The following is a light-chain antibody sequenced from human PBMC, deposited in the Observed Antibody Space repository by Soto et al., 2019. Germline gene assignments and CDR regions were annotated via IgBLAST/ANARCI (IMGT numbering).Light chain of an antibody. V-gene: IGLV2-14*03. Sequence: QSALTQPASVSESLGQSITISCTGTSSDVGYYNYVSWYQHHSGKAPKLMIYDVSNRPSGVSRRFSGSKSGNTASLTISGLRAEDEADYYCTSYTTGSTLVFGGGTKLTVL. CDR3: TSYTTGSTLV. CDR2: DVS. CDR1: SSDVGYYNY. J-gene: IGLJ2*01.